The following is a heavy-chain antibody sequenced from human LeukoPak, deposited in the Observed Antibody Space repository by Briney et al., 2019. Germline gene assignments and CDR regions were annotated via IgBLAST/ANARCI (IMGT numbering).Heavy chain of an antibody. D-gene: IGHD2-2*01. CDR3: ASFCSSSSCALDF. J-gene: IGHJ4*02. Sequence: GGSLRLSCAASGFAFNSYGMHWVRQAPGKGLEWVAVISYDGSTKYYVDSVKGRFTISGDNAKNTLYLQMNSLRAEDTAVYYCASFCSSSSCALDFWGQGTLVTVSS. CDR2: ISYDGSTK. V-gene: IGHV3-30*03. CDR1: GFAFNSYG.